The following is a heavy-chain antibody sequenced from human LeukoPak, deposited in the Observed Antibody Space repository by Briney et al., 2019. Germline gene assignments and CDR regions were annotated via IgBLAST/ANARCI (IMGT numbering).Heavy chain of an antibody. Sequence: NPSETLSLTCTVSGGSISSSTYYWGWIRQPPGKGLEWIGSIYYSGNTYYNPSLKSRVTISVDTSKNQFSLKLSSVTAADTAVYYCARHHGTYYYGSGSSQYFDYWGQGTLVTVSS. CDR3: ARHHGTYYYGSGSSQYFDY. D-gene: IGHD3-10*01. V-gene: IGHV4-39*01. CDR2: IYYSGNT. CDR1: GGSISSSTYY. J-gene: IGHJ4*02.